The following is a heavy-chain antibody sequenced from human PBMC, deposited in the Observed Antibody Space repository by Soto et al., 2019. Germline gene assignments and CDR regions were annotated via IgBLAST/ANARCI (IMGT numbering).Heavy chain of an antibody. CDR1: GGTFSSYA. CDR3: ARVVTVVKSFHYWYFDL. V-gene: IGHV1-69*12. D-gene: IGHD2-15*01. CDR2: IIPIFGTA. Sequence: QVQLVQSGAEVKKPGSSVKVSCKASGGTFSSYAISWVRQAPGQGLEWMGGIIPIFGTANYAQKFQGRVTITADESTSTAYMELSRLISEDTAVYYCARVVTVVKSFHYWYFDLWGRGTLVTVSS. J-gene: IGHJ2*01.